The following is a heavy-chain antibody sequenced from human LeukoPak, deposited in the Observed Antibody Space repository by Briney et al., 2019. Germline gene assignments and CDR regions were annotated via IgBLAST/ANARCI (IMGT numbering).Heavy chain of an antibody. V-gene: IGHV4-39*01. CDR1: GGSISSSSYG. CDR2: IYYSGST. J-gene: IGHJ6*02. Sequence: SETLSLTCTVSGGSISSSSYGWAWIRQPPGKGLEWIGSIYYSGSTYYNPSLKSRVTISVDTSQNQFSLKRSSVTATDTAVYYCSSFYYYYGMDVWGQGTTVTVSS. CDR3: SSFYYYYGMDV.